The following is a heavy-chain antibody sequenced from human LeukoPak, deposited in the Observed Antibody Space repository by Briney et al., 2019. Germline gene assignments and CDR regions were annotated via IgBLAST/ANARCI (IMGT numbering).Heavy chain of an antibody. CDR2: IIPIFGTA. D-gene: IGHD6-19*01. V-gene: IGHV1-69*13. CDR1: GGTFSSYA. CDR3: ARRVAVAGTNWFDP. J-gene: IGHJ5*02. Sequence: ASVKVSCKASGGTFSSYAISWVRQAPGQGLEWMGGIIPIFGTANYAQKFQGRVTITADESTSTAYMELSSLGSEDTAVYYCARRVAVAGTNWFDPWGQGTLVTVSS.